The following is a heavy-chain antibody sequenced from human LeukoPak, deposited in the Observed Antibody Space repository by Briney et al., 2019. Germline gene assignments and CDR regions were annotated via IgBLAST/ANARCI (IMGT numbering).Heavy chain of an antibody. V-gene: IGHV4-59*01. CDR3: ARDKRGEVDNSRKLDY. CDR1: GGSLTTYS. D-gene: IGHD4-11*01. J-gene: IGHJ4*02. CDR2: IYYSGYT. Sequence: SETLSPTCTVSGGSLTTYSRVWIRQPPGKGLEWIGCIYYSGYTRYNPSLTSRVTISIDTSQNQYSLKLTSVTPADTAIYYCARDKRGEVDNSRKLDYWGQGTLVTVSS.